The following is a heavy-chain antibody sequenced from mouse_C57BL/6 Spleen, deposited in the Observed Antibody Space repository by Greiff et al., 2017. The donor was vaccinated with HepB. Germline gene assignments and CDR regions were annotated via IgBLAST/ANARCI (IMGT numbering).Heavy chain of an antibody. J-gene: IGHJ4*01. D-gene: IGHD4-1*01. CDR2: IDPSDSET. CDR1: GYTFTSYW. Sequence: VQLQQPGAELVRPGSSVKLSCKASGYTFTSYWMHWVKQRPIQGLEWIGNIDPSDSETHYNQKFKDKATLTVDKSSSTAYMQLSSLTSEDSAVYYCARWLGRGYAMDYWGQGTSVTVSS. CDR3: ARWLGRGYAMDY. V-gene: IGHV1-52*01.